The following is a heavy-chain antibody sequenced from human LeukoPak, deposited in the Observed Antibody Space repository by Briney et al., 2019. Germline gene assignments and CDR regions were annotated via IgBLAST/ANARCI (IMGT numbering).Heavy chain of an antibody. CDR3: ARDSCSSTSCRKKFDN. CDR2: IYFSGST. J-gene: IGHJ4*02. V-gene: IGHV4-39*07. Sequence: SETLSLTCTVSGDSISSANYYWGWVRQPPGKGLEWIGRIYFSGSTYYNPSLKSRVTISVETSKVQFSLKLSSVTAADTAVYYCARDSCSSTSCRKKFDNWGQGTLVTVSS. CDR1: GDSISSANYY. D-gene: IGHD2-2*01.